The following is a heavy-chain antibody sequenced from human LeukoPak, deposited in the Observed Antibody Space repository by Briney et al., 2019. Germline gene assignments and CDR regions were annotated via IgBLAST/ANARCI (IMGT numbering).Heavy chain of an antibody. Sequence: GGSLRLSCAASGFTFSTYSMHWVRQAPGKGLEWVSSISGSSTYIYYADSVKGRFTISRDNAKNSLYLKMNSLRAEDTALYYCARSAVAGKTWFDPWGQGTLVTVSS. J-gene: IGHJ5*02. CDR1: GFTFSTYS. D-gene: IGHD6-19*01. CDR2: ISGSSTYI. CDR3: ARSAVAGKTWFDP. V-gene: IGHV3-21*01.